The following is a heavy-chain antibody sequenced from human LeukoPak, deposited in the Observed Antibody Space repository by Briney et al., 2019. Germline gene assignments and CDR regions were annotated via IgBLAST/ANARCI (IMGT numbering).Heavy chain of an antibody. J-gene: IGHJ4*02. CDR1: GDSISGYY. Sequence: SETLSLTCTVSGDSISGYYWTWIRQPPGKGLEWIGYIYYSGSINYNPSLTSRLTISVDTSKNQFSLKLSSVTAADTAVYYCARLRGSYFPDYWGPGTLVTVSS. CDR3: ARLRGSYFPDY. CDR2: IYYSGSI. V-gene: IGHV4-59*01. D-gene: IGHD1-26*01.